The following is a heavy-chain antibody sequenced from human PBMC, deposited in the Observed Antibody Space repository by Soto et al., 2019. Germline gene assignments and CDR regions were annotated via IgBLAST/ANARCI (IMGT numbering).Heavy chain of an antibody. D-gene: IGHD3-22*01. Sequence: GASVKVSCKASGGTFSSYAISWVRQAPGQGLEWMGGIIPIFGTANYAQKFQGRVTITADESTSTAYMELSSLRSEDTAVYYCATSITMIVVDTTPGAFDIWGQGTMVTVSS. CDR3: ATSITMIVVDTTPGAFDI. V-gene: IGHV1-69*13. CDR1: GGTFSSYA. CDR2: IIPIFGTA. J-gene: IGHJ3*02.